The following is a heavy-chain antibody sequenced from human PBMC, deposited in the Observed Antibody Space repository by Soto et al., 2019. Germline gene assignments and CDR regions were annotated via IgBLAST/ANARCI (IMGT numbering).Heavy chain of an antibody. CDR3: ARDKDRQQLGGNYYYALDV. Sequence: QVQLVQSGAEVKKPGSSVKVSCKASGDTFSSFAISWVRQAPGQGLEWMGGIIPIFRTPDYAQKFQGRVTITAVESTSTAYMELSSLRAEDTAVYYCARDKDRQQLGGNYYYALDVWGQGTTVTVSS. CDR2: IIPIFRTP. D-gene: IGHD3-3*02. V-gene: IGHV1-69*12. J-gene: IGHJ6*02. CDR1: GDTFSSFA.